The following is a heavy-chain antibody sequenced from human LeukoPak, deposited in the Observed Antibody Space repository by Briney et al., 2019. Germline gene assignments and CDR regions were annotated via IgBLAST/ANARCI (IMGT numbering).Heavy chain of an antibody. CDR3: AKVRLLGALDDAFDV. J-gene: IGHJ3*01. CDR2: IRHDGGHL. D-gene: IGHD3-16*01. V-gene: IGHV3-30*02. Sequence: GGSLRLSCAASGFTLSNHWMIWVRQAPGKGLEWVAFIRHDGGHLYHGDSVKGRFTISRDNSKSTLYLEMTSLRPEDTAVYYCAKVRLLGALDDAFDVWGQGTMVTV. CDR1: GFTLSNHW.